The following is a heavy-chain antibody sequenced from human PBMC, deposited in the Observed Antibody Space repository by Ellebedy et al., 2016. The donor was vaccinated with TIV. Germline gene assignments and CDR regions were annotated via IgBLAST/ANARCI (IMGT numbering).Heavy chain of an antibody. CDR2: IYYSGSA. Sequence: SETLSLTXTVSGGSMITGGYYWTWLRQHPGKGREWIGYIYYSGSAYYNPSLKSRFTMSLDTSKNQFSLKLSSVTAADTAVYYCARDRGDYAVDWGQGTLVTVSS. V-gene: IGHV4-31*03. D-gene: IGHD4-17*01. CDR1: GGSMITGGYY. CDR3: ARDRGDYAVD. J-gene: IGHJ4*02.